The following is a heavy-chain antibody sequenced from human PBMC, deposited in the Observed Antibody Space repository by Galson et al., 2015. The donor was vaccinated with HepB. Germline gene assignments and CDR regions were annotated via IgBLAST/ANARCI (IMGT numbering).Heavy chain of an antibody. Sequence: SLRLSCAGSGFTFSGSAMHWVRQAPGKGLEWVANIKQDGSEKYYVDSVKGRFTISRDNAKNSLYLQMNSLRAEDTAVYYCARDRICSSTSCYIVSDYYYYGMDVWGQGTTVTVSS. CDR3: ARDRICSSTSCYIVSDYYYYGMDV. V-gene: IGHV3-7*05. CDR2: IKQDGSEK. CDR1: GFTFSGSA. J-gene: IGHJ6*02. D-gene: IGHD2-2*02.